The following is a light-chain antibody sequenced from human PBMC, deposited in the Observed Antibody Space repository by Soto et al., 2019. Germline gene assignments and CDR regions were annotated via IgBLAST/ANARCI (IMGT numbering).Light chain of an antibody. J-gene: IGLJ3*02. CDR1: SSNIGNNY. V-gene: IGLV1-51*01. CDR2: DNN. Sequence: QSVLTQPPSVSAAPGQKVTISCSGSSSNIGNNYVSWYQQVPGTAPKVLIYDNNKRPSGIPDRFSGSKSGTSATLGITGLRTGDEADYYCGTWDASLSAGVFGGGTKLTVL. CDR3: GTWDASLSAGV.